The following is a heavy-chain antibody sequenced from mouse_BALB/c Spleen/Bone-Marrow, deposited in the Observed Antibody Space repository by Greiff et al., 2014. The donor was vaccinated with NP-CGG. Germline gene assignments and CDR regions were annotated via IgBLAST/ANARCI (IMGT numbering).Heavy chain of an antibody. J-gene: IGHJ2*01. CDR1: GYTFTRYW. V-gene: IGHV1S81*02. CDR3: ARMITTRGFDY. Sequence: QVHVKQSAAELLKPGTSVKLSCKASGYTFTRYWMHWVKQRPGQGLEWIGELNPSNGHTNYNGKFKNKATVTVDKSSSTAYMQLSSLTSEDSAVYYCARMITTRGFDYWGQGTTLTVSS. CDR2: LNPSNGHT. D-gene: IGHD2-4*01.